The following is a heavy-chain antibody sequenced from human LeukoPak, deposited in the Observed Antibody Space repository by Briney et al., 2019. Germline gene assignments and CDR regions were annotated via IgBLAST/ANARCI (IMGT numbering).Heavy chain of an antibody. CDR1: GFAFETYT. J-gene: IGHJ4*02. CDR2: ISSTSSDI. D-gene: IGHD5-12*01. CDR3: AKGLFSGYDKYLDS. Sequence: PGGSLGLSCVASGFAFETYTMNWVRQAPGKGLEWVSFISSTSSDINYADSVRDRFTISRDNAKNSLFLQMDSLRVEDTAVYYCAKGLFSGYDKYLDSWGQGTLVTVSS. V-gene: IGHV3-21*04.